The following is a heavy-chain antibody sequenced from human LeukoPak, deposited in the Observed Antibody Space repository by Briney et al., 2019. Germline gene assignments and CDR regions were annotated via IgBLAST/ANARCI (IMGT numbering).Heavy chain of an antibody. CDR3: ARGEKLRYFDWLLSAFDI. CDR2: IIPIFGTA. CDR1: GGTFSSYA. Sequence: SVKVSCKASGGTFSSYAISWVRQAPGQRLEWMGGIIPIFGTANYAQKFQGRVTITADESTSTAYMELSSLRSEDTAVYYCARGEKLRYFDWLLSAFDIWGQGTMVTVSS. V-gene: IGHV1-69*13. J-gene: IGHJ3*02. D-gene: IGHD3-9*01.